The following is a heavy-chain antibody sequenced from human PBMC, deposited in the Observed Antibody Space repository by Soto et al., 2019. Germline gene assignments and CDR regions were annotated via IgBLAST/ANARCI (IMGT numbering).Heavy chain of an antibody. Sequence: QLQLQESGPGLVKPSETLSLTCTVSGGSISSSSYYWGWIRQPPGKGLEWIGSIYYSGSTYYNPSLKCRVTISVDTSTNQFSLKLSSVTAADTAVYYGARRYCSGGSCYPDDAFDIWGQGTMVTVSS. CDR2: IYYSGST. CDR1: GGSISSSSYY. V-gene: IGHV4-39*01. CDR3: ARRYCSGGSCYPDDAFDI. D-gene: IGHD2-15*01. J-gene: IGHJ3*02.